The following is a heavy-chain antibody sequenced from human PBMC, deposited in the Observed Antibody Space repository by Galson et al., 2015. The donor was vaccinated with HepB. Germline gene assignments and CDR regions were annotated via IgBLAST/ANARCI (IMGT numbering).Heavy chain of an antibody. CDR1: GYTFTSYG. CDR2: ISAYNGNT. V-gene: IGHV1-18*04. J-gene: IGHJ5*02. CDR3: ARGGYCSSTSCHHIAGTKTYNWFDP. D-gene: IGHD2-2*01. Sequence: SVKVSCKASGYTFTSYGISWVRQAPGQGLEWMGWISAYNGNTNYAQKLQGRVTMTTDTSTSTAYMELRSLRSDDTAVYYCARGGYCSSTSCHHIAGTKTYNWFDPWGQGTLVTVSS.